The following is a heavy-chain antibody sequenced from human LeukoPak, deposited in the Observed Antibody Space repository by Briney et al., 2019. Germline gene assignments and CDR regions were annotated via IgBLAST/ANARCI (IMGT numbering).Heavy chain of an antibody. Sequence: PGGSLRLSCAASGFTLSDYYMSWIPQAPGKGLEWVSYISSSSSYTNYAHSVKGRFTISTDNAKNSLYLQMNSLRDEDTGVYYRAREYGSGSYYDYWGQGTLVTVSS. CDR2: ISSSSSYT. V-gene: IGHV3-11*06. CDR1: GFTLSDYY. J-gene: IGHJ4*02. CDR3: AREYGSGSYYDY. D-gene: IGHD3-10*01.